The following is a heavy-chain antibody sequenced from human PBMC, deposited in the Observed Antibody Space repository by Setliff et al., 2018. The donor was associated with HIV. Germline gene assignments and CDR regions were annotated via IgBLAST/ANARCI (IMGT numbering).Heavy chain of an antibody. CDR3: ARQYNRQYGMDV. CDR1: GYSISSGYY. J-gene: IGHJ6*02. D-gene: IGHD1-20*01. V-gene: IGHV4-38-2*01. Sequence: SETLSLTCAVSGYSISSGYYWGWIRQPPGKGLEWIGSIYHSGSTYYNPSLKSRVTISVDTSKNQFSLKLSSVTAADTAVYYCARQYNRQYGMDVWGQGTTGTVS. CDR2: IYHSGST.